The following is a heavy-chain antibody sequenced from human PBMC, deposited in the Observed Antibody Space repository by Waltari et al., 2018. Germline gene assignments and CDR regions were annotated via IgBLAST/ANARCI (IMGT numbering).Heavy chain of an antibody. Sequence: EVQLVESGGGLVRPGGSLLVSCAASCFTFSSYRMHWVRQAPGKGSEWVSSISSSSSYIYYADSVKGRFTISRDNAKNSLSLQMNSLRAEDTAVYYCARDLGSGWFDYWGQGTLVTVSS. D-gene: IGHD6-19*01. CDR2: ISSSSSYI. V-gene: IGHV3-21*01. CDR1: CFTFSSYR. J-gene: IGHJ4*02. CDR3: ARDLGSGWFDY.